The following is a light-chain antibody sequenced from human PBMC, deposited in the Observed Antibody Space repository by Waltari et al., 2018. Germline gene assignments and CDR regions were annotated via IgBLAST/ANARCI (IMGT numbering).Light chain of an antibody. CDR2: KDS. CDR1: ALPKQH. Sequence: SYELTQPPSVSVSPGQTAWITCSGDALPKQHAYWYQQKPGQAPELVIYKDSERPSGIPERFSGSSSGTTVTLTISGVQAEDEADYYCQSADSSGTYPYVVFGGGTKLTVL. J-gene: IGLJ2*01. CDR3: QSADSSGTYPYVV. V-gene: IGLV3-25*03.